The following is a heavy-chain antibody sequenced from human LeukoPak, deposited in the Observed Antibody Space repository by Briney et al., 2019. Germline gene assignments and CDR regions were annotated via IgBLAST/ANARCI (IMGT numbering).Heavy chain of an antibody. Sequence: GGSLRLSCAASGFTFSSYWMSWVRQAPGKGLEWAANIKEEGSGKYYVDSVKGRFTISRDNAKNSLYLQMNSLRAEDTAVYYCARIYYDSSGYRLFDYWGQGTLVTVSS. CDR2: IKEEGSGK. CDR1: GFTFSSYW. J-gene: IGHJ4*02. D-gene: IGHD3-22*01. V-gene: IGHV3-7*02. CDR3: ARIYYDSSGYRLFDY.